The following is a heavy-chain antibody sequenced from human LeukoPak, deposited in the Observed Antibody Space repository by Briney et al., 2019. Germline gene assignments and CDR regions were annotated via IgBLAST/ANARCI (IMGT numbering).Heavy chain of an antibody. D-gene: IGHD6-19*01. V-gene: IGHV3-21*04. CDR1: GFTFSSYS. CDR2: ISSSSSYI. Sequence: GGSLRLSCAASGFTFSSYSMNWVPQAPGKGLEWVSSISSSSSYIYYADSVKGRFTISRDNSKNTLFLQMKSLRAEDTAVYYCAKGGGWLYYFDYWGQGTLVTVSS. CDR3: AKGGGWLYYFDY. J-gene: IGHJ4*02.